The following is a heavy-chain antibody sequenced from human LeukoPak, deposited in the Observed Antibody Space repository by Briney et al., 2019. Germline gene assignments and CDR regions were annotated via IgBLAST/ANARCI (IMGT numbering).Heavy chain of an antibody. CDR3: ARDRITTVRGVIIDVGNWFDP. CDR2: INPSGGST. D-gene: IGHD3-10*01. Sequence: ASVKVSCKASGYTFTSYYMHWVRQAPGQGLEWMGIINPSGGSTSYAQKFQGRVTMTRDTSTSTVYMELSSLRSEDTAVYHCARDRITTVRGVIIDVGNWFDPWGQGTLVTVSS. CDR1: GYTFTSYY. V-gene: IGHV1-46*01. J-gene: IGHJ5*02.